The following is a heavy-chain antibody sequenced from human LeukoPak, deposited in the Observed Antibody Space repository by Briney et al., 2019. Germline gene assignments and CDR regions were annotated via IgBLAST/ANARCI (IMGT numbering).Heavy chain of an antibody. J-gene: IGHJ4*02. CDR2: IYYSGST. Sequence: PSETLSLTCTVSGDSISSSNYYWAWIRQSPGKGLEWIGSIYYSGSTYYNPSLKSRVTISLDKSKNQFSLKLSSVTAADTAVYYCARDRVFWSGYLDYWGQGTLVTVS. D-gene: IGHD3-3*01. V-gene: IGHV4-39*07. CDR1: GDSISSSNYY. CDR3: ARDRVFWSGYLDY.